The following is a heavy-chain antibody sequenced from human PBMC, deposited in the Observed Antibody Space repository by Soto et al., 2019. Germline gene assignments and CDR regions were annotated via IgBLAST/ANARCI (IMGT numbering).Heavy chain of an antibody. J-gene: IGHJ6*02. CDR2: ISSSSSYI. V-gene: IGHV3-21*01. CDR3: ARDQGDRDYDFWSGSERYGMDV. CDR1: GFTFSSYS. Sequence: PGGSLRLSCAASGFTFSSYSMNWVRQAPGKGLEWVSSISSSSSYIYYADSVKGRFTISRDNAKNSLYLQMNSLRAEDTAVYYCARDQGDRDYDFWSGSERYGMDVWGQGTTVTVSS. D-gene: IGHD3-3*01.